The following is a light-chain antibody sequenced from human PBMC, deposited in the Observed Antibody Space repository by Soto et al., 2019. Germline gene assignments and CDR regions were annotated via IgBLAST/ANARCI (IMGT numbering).Light chain of an antibody. CDR2: DVS. CDR1: SSDVGGYNY. J-gene: IGLJ1*01. Sequence: HSALTQPHSVSGSPGQSVTISCTGTSSDVGGYNYVSWYQQHPGKAPKLMIYDVSKRPSGVPDRFSGSKSGNTASLTISGLQAEDEADYYCCSYAGSYTYVFGTGTRSPS. V-gene: IGLV2-11*01. CDR3: CSYAGSYTYV.